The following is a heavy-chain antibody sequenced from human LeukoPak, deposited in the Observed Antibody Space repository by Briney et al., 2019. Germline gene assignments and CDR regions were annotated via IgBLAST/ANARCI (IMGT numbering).Heavy chain of an antibody. CDR2: IIPIFGTA. J-gene: IGHJ5*02. Sequence: ASVKVSCKASGGTFSSYAISWVRQAPGQGLEWMGGIIPIFGTANYAQKFQGRVTITADKSTSTAYMELSSLRSEDTAVYYCARDHGGSPAHWFDPWGQGTLVTVSS. D-gene: IGHD1-26*01. V-gene: IGHV1-69*06. CDR1: GGTFSSYA. CDR3: ARDHGGSPAHWFDP.